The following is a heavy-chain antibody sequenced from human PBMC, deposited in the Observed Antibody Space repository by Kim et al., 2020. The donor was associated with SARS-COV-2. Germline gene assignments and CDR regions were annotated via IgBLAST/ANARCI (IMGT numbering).Heavy chain of an antibody. J-gene: IGHJ4*02. CDR2: ISNTISTI. CDR3: AREYPIAAAPLDY. V-gene: IGHV3-48*04. Sequence: GGSLRLSCAASGFTFSTYSMNWVRQAPGKGLEWVSYISNTISTIYYADSVKGRFTISRDNAKNSLYLQMNSLRVEDTAVYYCAREYPIAAAPLDYWGQGTLVTVSS. CDR1: GFTFSTYS. D-gene: IGHD6-13*01.